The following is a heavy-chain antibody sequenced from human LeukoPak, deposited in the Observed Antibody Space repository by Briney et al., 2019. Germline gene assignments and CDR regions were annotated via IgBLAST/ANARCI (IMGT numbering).Heavy chain of an antibody. CDR1: GFTFDDYA. Sequence: GRSLRLSCAASGFTFDDYAMHWVRQAPGKGLEWVSGISWNSGSIGYADSVKGRFTISRDNAKNSLYLQMNSLRAEDTAVYYCTRDQYYDSSGYMDYWGQGTLVTVSS. D-gene: IGHD3-22*01. V-gene: IGHV3-9*01. CDR3: TRDQYYDSSGYMDY. CDR2: ISWNSGSI. J-gene: IGHJ4*02.